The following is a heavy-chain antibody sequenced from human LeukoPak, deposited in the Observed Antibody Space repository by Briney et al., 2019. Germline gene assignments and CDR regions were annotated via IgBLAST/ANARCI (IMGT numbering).Heavy chain of an antibody. Sequence: PSETLSLTCTVSGGSISTYYWSLIRQPAGKGLEWIGRIYASGNTNYNPSLKSRVTMSLDTSKNQFSLRLTSVTAADTAVYYCAREYSSSSGKNAFDVWGQGTMVTVPS. D-gene: IGHD6-6*01. V-gene: IGHV4-4*07. CDR1: GGSISTYY. CDR3: AREYSSSSGKNAFDV. CDR2: IYASGNT. J-gene: IGHJ3*01.